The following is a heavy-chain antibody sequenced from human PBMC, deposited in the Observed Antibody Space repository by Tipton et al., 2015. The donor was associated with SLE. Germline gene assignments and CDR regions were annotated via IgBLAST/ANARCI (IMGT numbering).Heavy chain of an antibody. V-gene: IGHV4-59*08. D-gene: IGHD5-12*01. CDR2: IHYSGST. J-gene: IGHJ3*02. Sequence: LRLSCTVSGDSISTYFWSWIRQPPGKGLEWIGYIHYSGSTNYNPSLRSRVAMSVDTSKNHFSLKPGSLTAADTAMYYCARHTDWLRPGDIWGQGTMVTVSS. CDR3: ARHTDWLRPGDI. CDR1: GDSISTYF.